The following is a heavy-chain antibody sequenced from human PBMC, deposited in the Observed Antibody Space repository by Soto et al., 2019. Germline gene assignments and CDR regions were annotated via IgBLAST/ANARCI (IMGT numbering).Heavy chain of an antibody. Sequence: EVQLLESGGGLVQPGGSLRLSCAASGFTFSSYAMSWVRQAPGKGLEWVSAISGSGGSTYYADSVKGRFTISRDNSKNKVNLQRITLRAYDTAVYYCAKDRLPLLGVGATRSVGAFDIWGQGTMVTVSS. V-gene: IGHV3-23*01. CDR1: GFTFSSYA. CDR3: AKDRLPLLGVGATRSVGAFDI. J-gene: IGHJ3*02. D-gene: IGHD1-26*01. CDR2: ISGSGGST.